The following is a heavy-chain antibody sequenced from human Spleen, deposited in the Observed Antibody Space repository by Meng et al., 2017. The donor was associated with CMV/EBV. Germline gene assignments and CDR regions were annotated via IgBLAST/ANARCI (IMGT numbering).Heavy chain of an antibody. D-gene: IGHD3-16*01. V-gene: IGHV1-2*02. CDR3: TRNYVLNKWFDP. CDR2: INPNSGGT. J-gene: IGHJ5*02. Sequence: CKASGYTFNGYCIHWVRQAPGQGLEWMGWINPNSGGTNYAQKFQGRVTMTRETSIRTAYMELNTLRSDDTAVYYCTRNYVLNKWFDPWGQGTLVTVSS. CDR1: GYTFNGYC.